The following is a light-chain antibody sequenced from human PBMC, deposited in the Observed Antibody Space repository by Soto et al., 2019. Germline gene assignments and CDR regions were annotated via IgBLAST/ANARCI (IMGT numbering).Light chain of an antibody. Sequence: QSALTQPASVSGSPGQSITLSCTGTSSDVGGYNYVSWYQQHPGKAPKLMIYEVSNRPSGVSNRFSGSKSGNTASLTISGLQAEDEADYYCNSYASSGTLGFGTGTKGTVL. CDR3: NSYASSGTLG. V-gene: IGLV2-14*01. CDR1: SSDVGGYNY. J-gene: IGLJ1*01. CDR2: EVS.